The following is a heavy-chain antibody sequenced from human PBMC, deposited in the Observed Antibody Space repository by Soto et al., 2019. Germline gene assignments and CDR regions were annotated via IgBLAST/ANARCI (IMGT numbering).Heavy chain of an antibody. V-gene: IGHV1-2*02. CDR3: ALGYCSNGVRSLDYYGLDV. J-gene: IGHJ6*02. CDR2: INPNSGGT. CDR1: TYTFSDYY. D-gene: IGHD2-8*01. Sequence: SVKVSCKPSTYTFSDYYIHWVRQAPGQGLEWMGWINPNSGGTNFAQSFQGRITMTRDTSITTAYMEMRSLRPDDTAVYYCALGYCSNGVRSLDYYGLDVWG.